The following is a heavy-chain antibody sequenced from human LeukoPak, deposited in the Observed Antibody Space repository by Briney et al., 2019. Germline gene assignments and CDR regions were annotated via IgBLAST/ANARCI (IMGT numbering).Heavy chain of an antibody. CDR1: GFSFSRYW. CDR2: IKQDGSEK. V-gene: IGHV3-7*01. Sequence: GGSLRLSCAASGFSFSRYWMSWVRQAPGKGLEWVANIKQDGSEKYYVDSVKGRFTISRDNAKNSLYLQMSSLRAEDTAVYYCARDRGAFDIWGQGTMVTVSS. J-gene: IGHJ3*02. CDR3: ARDRGAFDI.